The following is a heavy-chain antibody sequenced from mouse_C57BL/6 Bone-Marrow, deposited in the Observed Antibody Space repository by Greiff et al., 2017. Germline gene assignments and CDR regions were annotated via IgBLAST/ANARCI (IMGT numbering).Heavy chain of an antibody. J-gene: IGHJ3*01. D-gene: IGHD2-5*01. Sequence: QVQLQQSGAELVRPGSSVKLSCKASGYTFTSYWMDWVKQRPGQGLEWIGNIYPSDSETHYNQKFKDKATLTVDKSSSTAYMQLSSLTSEDSAVYYCVRKSNYAWFAYWGQGTLVTVSA. CDR3: VRKSNYAWFAY. CDR2: IYPSDSET. V-gene: IGHV1-61*01. CDR1: GYTFTSYW.